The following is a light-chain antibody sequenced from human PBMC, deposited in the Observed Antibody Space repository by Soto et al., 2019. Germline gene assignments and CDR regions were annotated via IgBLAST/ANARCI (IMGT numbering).Light chain of an antibody. J-gene: IGKJ1*01. V-gene: IGKV3-15*01. Sequence: VMTQAPATLSVSPGERVTLSCRASQTINNNVAWYQLKDGQVPRLLIYGASTRAADVPAGFSGGGSGTEFTLTISSLQSEDFAEYHCQQYNNWPQTFGQGTKVDIK. CDR3: QQYNNWPQT. CDR1: QTINNN. CDR2: GAS.